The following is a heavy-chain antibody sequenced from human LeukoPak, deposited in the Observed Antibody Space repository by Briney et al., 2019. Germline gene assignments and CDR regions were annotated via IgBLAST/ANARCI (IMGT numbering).Heavy chain of an antibody. CDR3: ARGSAGTSHDAFDI. Sequence: SGGTLRLSCAASGFTFSSYGMSWVRQAPGKGLEWVSAISGSGGSTYYPGSVKGRFTISRENAKNSLYLQMNSLRAGDTAVYYCARGSAGTSHDAFDIWGQGTMVTVSS. CDR1: GFTFSSYG. J-gene: IGHJ3*02. V-gene: IGHV3-23*01. D-gene: IGHD1-1*01. CDR2: ISGSGGST.